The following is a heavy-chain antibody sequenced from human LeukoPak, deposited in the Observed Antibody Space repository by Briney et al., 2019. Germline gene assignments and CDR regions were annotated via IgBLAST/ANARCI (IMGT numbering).Heavy chain of an antibody. CDR2: IYHSGSP. D-gene: IGHD1-1*01. Sequence: SGTLSLTCAVSGGSISSNNWWGWVRQPPEKGLEWIGEIYHSGSPNYNPSLKSRVTISVDKSRNHFSLNLSSVTAADTAVYYCARVNINNWHSCDYWGQGTLVTVSS. CDR1: GGSISSNNW. V-gene: IGHV4-4*02. J-gene: IGHJ4*02. CDR3: ARVNINNWHSCDY.